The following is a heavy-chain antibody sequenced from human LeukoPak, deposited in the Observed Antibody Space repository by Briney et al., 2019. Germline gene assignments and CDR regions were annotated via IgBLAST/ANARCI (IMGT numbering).Heavy chain of an antibody. CDR2: ISWNSGSI. CDR3: AKDIATSDDAFDI. J-gene: IGHJ3*02. D-gene: IGHD5-12*01. Sequence: GGSLRLSCAASGFTFSSYAMHWVRQAPGKGLEWVSGISWNSGSIDYADSVKGRFTISRDNAKNSLYLQMNSLRAEDTALYYCAKDIATSDDAFDIWGQGTMVTVSS. V-gene: IGHV3-9*01. CDR1: GFTFSSYA.